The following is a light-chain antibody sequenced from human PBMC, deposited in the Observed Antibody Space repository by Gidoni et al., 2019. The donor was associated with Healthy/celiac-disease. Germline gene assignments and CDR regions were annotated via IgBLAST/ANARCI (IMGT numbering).Light chain of an antibody. V-gene: IGKV1-39*01. CDR3: QQSYRTPRT. CDR1: QSISSY. Sequence: DIQMTQSPSSLSASVGDRVTITCRASQSISSYLYWYQQKPGKAPKLLIYAASSLQSGVPSRFRGSGSGTDFTLTISSLPPEDFATYYCQQSYRTPRTFGQGTKLEIK. J-gene: IGKJ2*01. CDR2: AAS.